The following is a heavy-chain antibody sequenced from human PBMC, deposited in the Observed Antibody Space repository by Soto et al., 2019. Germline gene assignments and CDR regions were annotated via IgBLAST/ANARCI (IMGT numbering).Heavy chain of an antibody. CDR1: RFTFGDYG. V-gene: IGHV3-9*01. D-gene: IGHD1-1*01. CDR2: ISRNGGSI. Sequence: EVQLVESGGGLVQPGRSLRLSCAGNRFTFGDYGMHWVRQPPGKGLEWVSGISRNGGSIGYADSVKGRFTISRDNAKNSLYLQMISLKPEDTALYYCAKDMAGTTGAFDIWGQGTVVTVSS. CDR3: AKDMAGTTGAFDI. J-gene: IGHJ3*02.